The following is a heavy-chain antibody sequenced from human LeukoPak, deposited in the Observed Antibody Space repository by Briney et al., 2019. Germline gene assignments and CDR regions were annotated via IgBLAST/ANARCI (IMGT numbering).Heavy chain of an antibody. CDR2: VYYTGST. Sequence: NPSETLSLTCIVSGGSINDYYWNWIRQPPGKGLEWIGYVYYTGSTYYNPSLRSRVSISKDRAKNQLSLKMSSVTAADTAMYYCARMPGLLSPYFDSWGLGTLVTVSS. CDR1: GGSINDYY. CDR3: ARMPGLLSPYFDS. D-gene: IGHD3-3*01. V-gene: IGHV4-59*01. J-gene: IGHJ5*01.